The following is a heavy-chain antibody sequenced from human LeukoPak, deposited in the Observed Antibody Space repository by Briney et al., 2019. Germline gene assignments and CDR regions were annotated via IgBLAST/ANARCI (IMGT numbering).Heavy chain of an antibody. CDR3: ARLGSSWSFDY. D-gene: IGHD6-13*01. CDR2: ISSSSSYI. J-gene: IGHJ4*02. V-gene: IGHV3-21*01. CDR1: GLTFSSYS. Sequence: GGSLRLSCAASGLTFSSYSMNWVRQAPGKGLEWVSSISSSSSYIYYADSVKGRFTISRDNSKNTVSLQMNSLRVEDTAVYYCARLGSSWSFDYWGQGTLVTVSS.